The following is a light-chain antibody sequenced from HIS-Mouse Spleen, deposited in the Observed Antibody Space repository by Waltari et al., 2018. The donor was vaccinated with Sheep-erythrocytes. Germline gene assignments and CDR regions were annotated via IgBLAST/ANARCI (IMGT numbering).Light chain of an antibody. Sequence: QSALTQPASVSGSPGQSITISCTGTSSDVGSYNLVSWYQQHPSKAPKLMIYEGSKRPSVVSNRFSCSKSGNTASLTISGLQAEDEADYYCCSYAGSSTPWVFGGGTKLTVL. CDR1: SSDVGSYNL. CDR2: EGS. J-gene: IGLJ3*02. CDR3: CSYAGSSTPWV. V-gene: IGLV2-23*01.